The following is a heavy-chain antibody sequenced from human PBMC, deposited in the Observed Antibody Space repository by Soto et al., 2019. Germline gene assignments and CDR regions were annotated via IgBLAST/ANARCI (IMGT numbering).Heavy chain of an antibody. D-gene: IGHD2-15*01. V-gene: IGHV2-5*02. Sequence: SGPTLVNPTQTVTLTCTFSGFSVSTGGVGVAWIRQPPGKALEWLALIYWDDDKRYSPFLQSRVTITKDTSKNQVVLTMTNMDPVDTATYYCAHKGGRGAGMDVWGQGTTVTLSS. CDR3: AHKGGRGAGMDV. J-gene: IGHJ6*02. CDR2: IYWDDDK. CDR1: GFSVSTGGVG.